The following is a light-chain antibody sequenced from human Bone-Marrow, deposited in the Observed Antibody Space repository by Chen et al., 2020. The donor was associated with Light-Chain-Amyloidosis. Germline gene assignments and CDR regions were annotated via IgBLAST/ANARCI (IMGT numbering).Light chain of an antibody. J-gene: IGLJ2*01. Sequence: QSALAQPASVSVSPGQSITIPFTGTSSDIGAYNYVFWYQHRPGKAPKLIIYEVSHRPSGVSNRFSGSKSGNRASLTSSGLQAEDEADYYCSSYTDTNSVIFGGGTELTVL. CDR3: SSYTDTNSVI. CDR2: EVS. CDR1: SSDIGAYNY. V-gene: IGLV2-14*01.